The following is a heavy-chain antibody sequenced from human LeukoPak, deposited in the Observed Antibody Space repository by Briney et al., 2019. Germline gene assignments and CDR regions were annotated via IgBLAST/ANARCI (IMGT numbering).Heavy chain of an antibody. CDR2: ISSSSSYI. D-gene: IGHD3-10*01. Sequence: GGSLRLSCAASGFTFSSYSMNWVRQAPGKGLEWVSSISSSSSYIYYADSVKGRFTISRDNAKNSLYLQMNSLRAEDTAVYYCARAPNLGYYYGSGSPEFDYWGQGTLVTVSS. CDR3: ARAPNLGYYYGSGSPEFDY. V-gene: IGHV3-21*01. J-gene: IGHJ4*02. CDR1: GFTFSSYS.